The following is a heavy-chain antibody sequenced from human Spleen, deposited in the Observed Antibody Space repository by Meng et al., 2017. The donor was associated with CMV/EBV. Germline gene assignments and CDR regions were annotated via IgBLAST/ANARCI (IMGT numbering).Heavy chain of an antibody. CDR1: GYSFTNYW. Sequence: KVSCKGSGYSFTNYWIGWVRQMPGKGLEWMGIINPGDSDTRYSPSFQGQVTISADKSISTAYLQWSSLKASDTAMYYCARPLGRSFYGMDVWGQGTTVTVSS. CDR3: ARPLGRSFYGMDV. V-gene: IGHV5-51*01. J-gene: IGHJ6*02. CDR2: INPGDSDT.